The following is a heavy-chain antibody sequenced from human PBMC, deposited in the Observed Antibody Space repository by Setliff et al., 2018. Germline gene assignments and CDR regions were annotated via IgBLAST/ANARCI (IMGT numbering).Heavy chain of an antibody. CDR3: SRLVRYCTATSCQRLSGGEF. CDR2: ISAYTGNT. Sequence: ASVKVSCKTSGYTFTNYGITWVRQAPGQGLEWMGWISAYTGNTKFAQKFQGRVTMTTDTSTSTAYMELSSLTFDDTAVYFCSRLVRYCTATSCQRLSGGEFWGQGTLVTVSS. D-gene: IGHD2-2*01. J-gene: IGHJ4*02. CDR1: GYTFTNYG. V-gene: IGHV1-18*01.